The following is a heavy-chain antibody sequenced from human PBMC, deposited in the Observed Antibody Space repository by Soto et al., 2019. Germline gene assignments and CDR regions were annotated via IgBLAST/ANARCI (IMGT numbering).Heavy chain of an antibody. J-gene: IGHJ4*02. D-gene: IGHD6-13*01. CDR1: GGSVSSGIYY. CDR2: IYYSGST. Sequence: PSETLSLTCTVSGGSVSSGIYYWSWIRQPPGKGLEWIGDIYYSGSTHYNPSLRGRVTVSLDTSKNQFSLKLSSVTAADTAVYYCVRGFPNSSSWTSAAYYFDYWGQGTLVTVSS. V-gene: IGHV4-61*01. CDR3: VRGFPNSSSWTSAAYYFDY.